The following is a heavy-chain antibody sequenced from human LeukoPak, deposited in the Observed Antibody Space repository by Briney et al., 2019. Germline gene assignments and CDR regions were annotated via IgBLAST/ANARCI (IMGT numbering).Heavy chain of an antibody. Sequence: PSETLSLTCTVSGGSISSSSYYWGWIRQPPGKGLEWIGSIYYSGSTNYNPSLKSRVTISVDTSKNQFSLKLSSVTAADTAVYYCARAAIDSSGYYLFDYWGQGTLVTVSS. J-gene: IGHJ4*02. D-gene: IGHD3-22*01. V-gene: IGHV4-39*07. CDR3: ARAAIDSSGYYLFDY. CDR2: IYYSGST. CDR1: GGSISSSSYY.